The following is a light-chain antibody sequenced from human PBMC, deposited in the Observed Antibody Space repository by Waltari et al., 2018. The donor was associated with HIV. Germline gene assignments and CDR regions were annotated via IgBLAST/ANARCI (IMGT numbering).Light chain of an antibody. CDR3: QQYNNWPRT. Sequence: EIVMTQSPATLSVSPGERATLSCWASQSVANNLAWYQQRPGQTPRLLIYGASTRASGVPARFSGSGSGTEFTLSISSLQSEDFAVYYCQQYNNWPRTFGPGTKVEIK. CDR1: QSVANN. J-gene: IGKJ1*01. V-gene: IGKV3-15*01. CDR2: GAS.